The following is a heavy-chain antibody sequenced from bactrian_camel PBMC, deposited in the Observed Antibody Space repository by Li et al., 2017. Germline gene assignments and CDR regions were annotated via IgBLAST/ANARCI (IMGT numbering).Heavy chain of an antibody. V-gene: IGHV3S53*01. CDR2: MDSDGRI. Sequence: HVQLVESGGGSVLAGGSLRLSCAARTGTFRSACMGWIRQASGQEREGVAVMDSDGRIKYADSVKGRFIISKDNAKNTLYLQMNSLKPEDTAMYYCAAGRGVGGSRKLRICTGARGPRSPSP. D-gene: IGHD3*01. CDR3: AAGRGVGGSRKLRICT. J-gene: IGHJ4*01. CDR1: TGTFRSAC.